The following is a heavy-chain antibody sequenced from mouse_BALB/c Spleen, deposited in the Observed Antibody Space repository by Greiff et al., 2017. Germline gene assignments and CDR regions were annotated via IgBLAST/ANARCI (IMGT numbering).Heavy chain of an antibody. CDR3: ARPYFLRYWYFDV. CDR1: GYTFSSYW. Sequence: QVQLKESGAELMKPGASVKISCKATGYTFSSYWIEWVKQRPGHGLEWIGEILPGSGSTNYNEKFKGKATFTADTSSNTAYMQLSSLTSEDSAVYYCARPYFLRYWYFDVWGAGTTVTVSS. V-gene: IGHV1-9*01. CDR2: ILPGSGST. D-gene: IGHD1-1*01. J-gene: IGHJ1*01.